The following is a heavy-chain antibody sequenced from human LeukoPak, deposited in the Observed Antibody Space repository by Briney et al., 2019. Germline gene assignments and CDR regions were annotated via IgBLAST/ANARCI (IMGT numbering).Heavy chain of an antibody. J-gene: IGHJ4*02. CDR3: AREAMYSYGNNFDY. D-gene: IGHD5-18*01. CDR1: VGSVSSGSYY. Sequence: SETLSLTCTVSVGSVSSGSYYWSWIRQPPGKGLKWIGYIYYSGSTNYNPSLKSRVTISVDTSKNQFSLKLSSVTAADTAVYHCAREAMYSYGNNFDYWGQGTLVTVSS. CDR2: IYYSGST. V-gene: IGHV4-61*01.